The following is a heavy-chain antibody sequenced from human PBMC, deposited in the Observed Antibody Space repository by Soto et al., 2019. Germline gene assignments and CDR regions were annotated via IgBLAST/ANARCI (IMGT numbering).Heavy chain of an antibody. CDR3: ARDTLAGTGYFDY. V-gene: IGHV3-33*01. CDR2: IWYDGSNK. CDR1: GFTFSSYG. D-gene: IGHD6-19*01. J-gene: IGHJ4*02. Sequence: QVQLVESEGGVVQPGRSLRLSCAASGFTFSSYGMHWVRQAPGKGLEWVAVIWYDGSNKYYADSVKGRFTISRDNSKNTLYLQMNSLRAEDTAVYYCARDTLAGTGYFDYWGQGTLVTVSS.